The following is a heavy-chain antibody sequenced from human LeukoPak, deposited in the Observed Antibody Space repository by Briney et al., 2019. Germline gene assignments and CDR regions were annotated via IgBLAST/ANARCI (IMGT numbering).Heavy chain of an antibody. D-gene: IGHD4-11*01. CDR3: VRDSSILSGDYYYMDV. V-gene: IGHV1-2*06. J-gene: IGHJ6*03. Sequence: ASVKVSCKASGYTFTGYYVHWVRQAPGQGLEWMGRINPNSGDTKHAQNFQGRVTMTRDTSITTAYMELSRLSSDDTAVYYCVRDSSILSGDYYYMDVWAKGTTVTVSS. CDR1: GYTFTGYY. CDR2: INPNSGDT.